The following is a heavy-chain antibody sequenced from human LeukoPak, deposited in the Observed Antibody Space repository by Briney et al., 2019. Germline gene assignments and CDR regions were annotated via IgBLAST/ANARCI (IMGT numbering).Heavy chain of an antibody. V-gene: IGHV4/OR15-8*01. J-gene: IGHJ6*02. CDR3: ARLKLRYSYYYGMDV. CDR2: IHDGGTP. CDR1: GDSINNHDW. D-gene: IGHD2-2*02. Sequence: NSSETLSLTCGISGDSINNHDWWSWVRQPPGKGLEWIAEIHDGGTPNYNPSLKSRVTISVDTSKNQFSLKLSSVTAADTAVYYCARLKLRYSYYYGMDVWGQGTTVTVSS.